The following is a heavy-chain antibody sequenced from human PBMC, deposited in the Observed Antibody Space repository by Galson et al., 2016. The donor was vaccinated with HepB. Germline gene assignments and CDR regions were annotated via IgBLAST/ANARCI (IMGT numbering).Heavy chain of an antibody. Sequence: SLRLSCAASGFTFNSHAMHWVRQAPGKGLEWVAIISYDGGNKYYAASVRGRFAVSRDNSKNTPYLQMRSLRAEDTAIYYCARERGTRDWLIDYWGQGTLVTVSS. J-gene: IGHJ4*02. V-gene: IGHV3-30*09. CDR3: ARERGTRDWLIDY. CDR1: GFTFNSHA. CDR2: ISYDGGNK. D-gene: IGHD3/OR15-3a*01.